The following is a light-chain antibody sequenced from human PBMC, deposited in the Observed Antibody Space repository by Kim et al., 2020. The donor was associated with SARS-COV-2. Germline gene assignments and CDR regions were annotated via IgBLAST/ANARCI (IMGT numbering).Light chain of an antibody. Sequence: ENVLTQSPATLSLSPGEGATLSCRASQPLTSDFFAWYQQKSGQAPRLLIYGVSNRATGIPDRFSGSGSGTDFTLTISRLEPEDFAVYYCQHYGTSLGTFGQGTKVEIK. CDR3: QHYGTSLGT. CDR2: GVS. V-gene: IGKV3-20*01. CDR1: QPLTSDF. J-gene: IGKJ1*01.